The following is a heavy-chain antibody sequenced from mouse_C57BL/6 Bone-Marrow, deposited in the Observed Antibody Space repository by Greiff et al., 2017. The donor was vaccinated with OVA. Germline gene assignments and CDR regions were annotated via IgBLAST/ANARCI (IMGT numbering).Heavy chain of an antibody. J-gene: IGHJ2*01. CDR1: GYTFTDYE. D-gene: IGHD2-1*01. CDR2: IDPETGGT. V-gene: IGHV1-15*01. Sequence: QVQLQQSGAELVRPGASVTLSCKASGYTFTDYEMHWVKQTPVHGLEWIGAIDPETGGTAYNQKFKGKAILTADKSSSTAYMELRSLTSEDSAVYYCTRVSLYYGNSFYFDYWGQGTTLTVSS. CDR3: TRVSLYYGNSFYFDY.